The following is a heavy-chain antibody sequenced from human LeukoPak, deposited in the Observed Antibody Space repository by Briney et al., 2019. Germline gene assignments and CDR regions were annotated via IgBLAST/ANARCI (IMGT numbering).Heavy chain of an antibody. CDR1: GYSLTSYW. CDR2: IDPSDSYT. J-gene: IGHJ4*02. D-gene: IGHD4-17*01. CDR3: ARRTVYGDYTFDY. Sequence: GESLKISCKGSGYSLTSYWISWVRQMPGKGLEWMGRIDPSDSYTNYSPSFQGHVTISADKSISTAYLQWSSLKASDTAMYYCARRTVYGDYTFDYWGQGTLVTVSS. V-gene: IGHV5-10-1*01.